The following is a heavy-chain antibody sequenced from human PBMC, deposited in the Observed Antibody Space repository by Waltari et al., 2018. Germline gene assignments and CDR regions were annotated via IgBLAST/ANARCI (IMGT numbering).Heavy chain of an antibody. CDR3: ARESDYGDYDFGL. CDR2: IITIFGTA. Sequence: QVQLVQSGAEVKKPGSSVTASCKASGRTFSRYALSWVRPAPGQGLEWMGRIITIFGTANYAQKFQGRVTITADKSTSTAYMELSSLRSEDTAVYYCARESDYGDYDFGLWGRGTLVTVSS. CDR1: GRTFSRYA. D-gene: IGHD4-17*01. J-gene: IGHJ2*01. V-gene: IGHV1-69*08.